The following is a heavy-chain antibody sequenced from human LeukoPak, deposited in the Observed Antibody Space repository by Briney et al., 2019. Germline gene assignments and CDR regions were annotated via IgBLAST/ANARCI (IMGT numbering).Heavy chain of an antibody. J-gene: IGHJ4*02. CDR2: IYYSGST. V-gene: IGHV4-59*01. D-gene: IGHD3-3*01. Sequence: SETLSLTCTVSGGSISSYYWTWIRQPPGKGLEWIGYIYYSGSTNYNPSLKSRVTISVDTSKNQFSLKLSSVTAADTAVYYCARERISYYDFWSGASFYFDYWGQGTLVTVSS. CDR1: GGSISSYY. CDR3: ARERISYYDFWSGASFYFDY.